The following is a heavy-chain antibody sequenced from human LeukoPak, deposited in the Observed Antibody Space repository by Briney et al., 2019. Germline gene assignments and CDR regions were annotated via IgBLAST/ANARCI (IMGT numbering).Heavy chain of an antibody. J-gene: IGHJ4*02. CDR3: AGSPSGPDFDY. V-gene: IGHV3-23*01. CDR1: GFTFKNYA. CDR2: VSGTGENI. Sequence: GGSLRLSCVASGFTFKNYAMNWVRQAPGKGLEWVSGVSGTGENIYYGDSVKGRFTISRDNSKNTLYLQMNSLRAEDTAVYYCAGSPSGPDFDYWGQGTLVTVSS.